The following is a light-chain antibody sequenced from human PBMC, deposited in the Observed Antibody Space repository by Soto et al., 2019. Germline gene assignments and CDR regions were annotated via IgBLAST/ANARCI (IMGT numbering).Light chain of an antibody. Sequence: EIVLTQSPGTLSLSPGERATLSCRASQSVSSSYLAWYQQKPGQAPRLLISGASSRATGIPDRFSGRGSGPDFTLTIRRLEPEDLVVYYCQQYGPPCTFGQGTKLEIK. J-gene: IGKJ2*02. CDR3: QQYGPPCT. V-gene: IGKV3-20*01. CDR2: GAS. CDR1: QSVSSSY.